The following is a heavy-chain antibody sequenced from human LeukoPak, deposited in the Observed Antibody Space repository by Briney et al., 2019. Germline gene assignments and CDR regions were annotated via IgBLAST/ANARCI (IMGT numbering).Heavy chain of an antibody. CDR1: GFTFSSYS. Sequence: GRSLRLSCAASGFTFSSYSMNWVRQAPGKGLEWVSSISRSSTYIYYADSVKGRFTISRDNAKNSLYLQMNSLRAEDTAVYYCAELGITMIGGVWGKGTTVTISS. J-gene: IGHJ6*04. V-gene: IGHV3-21*01. D-gene: IGHD3-10*02. CDR3: AELGITMIGGV. CDR2: ISRSSTYI.